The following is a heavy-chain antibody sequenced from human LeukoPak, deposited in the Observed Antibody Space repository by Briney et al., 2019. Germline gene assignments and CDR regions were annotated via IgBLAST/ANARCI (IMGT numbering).Heavy chain of an antibody. CDR2: ISGDGDST. CDR1: GFTFSRYE. CDR3: TKDIVERFGSQG. D-gene: IGHD1-1*01. Sequence: GGSLRLSCAASGFTFSRYELNWVRQAPGKGLEWVSLISGDGDSTYYADSVKGRFTISRDNSKNSLYLQMNSLRTEDTALCYCTKDIVERFGSQGWGQGALVTVSS. J-gene: IGHJ4*02. V-gene: IGHV3-43*02.